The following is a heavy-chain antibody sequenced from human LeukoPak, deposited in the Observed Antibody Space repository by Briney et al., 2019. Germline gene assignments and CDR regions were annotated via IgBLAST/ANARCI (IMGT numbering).Heavy chain of an antibody. V-gene: IGHV1-2*02. CDR1: GYTFTGYY. CDR2: INPNSGGT. Sequence: ASVKVSFKVSGYTFTGYYMHWVRQAPGQGLEWMGWINPNSGGTNYAQKFQGRVTMTRDTSISTAYMELSRLRSDDTAVYYCARIPYYYDSSGLDYWGQGTLVTVSS. CDR3: ARIPYYYDSSGLDY. J-gene: IGHJ4*02. D-gene: IGHD3-22*01.